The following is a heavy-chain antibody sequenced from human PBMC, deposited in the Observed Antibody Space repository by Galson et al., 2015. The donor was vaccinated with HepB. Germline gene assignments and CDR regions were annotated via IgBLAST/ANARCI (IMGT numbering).Heavy chain of an antibody. D-gene: IGHD1-1*01. Sequence: SLRLSCAASGFTFSSYNMNWVRQAPGMGLEWLSFISSTSSVRNYADSVKGRFTISRDNAKNSLYLQMNSLRDEDTAVYYCATTRAYKFDYWGQGTLVTVSS. CDR2: ISSTSSVR. CDR1: GFTFSSYN. V-gene: IGHV3-48*02. CDR3: ATTRAYKFDY. J-gene: IGHJ4*02.